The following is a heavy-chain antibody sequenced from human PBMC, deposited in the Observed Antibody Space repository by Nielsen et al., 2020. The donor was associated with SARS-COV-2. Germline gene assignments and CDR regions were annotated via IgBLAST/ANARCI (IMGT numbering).Heavy chain of an antibody. CDR3: ARVVPRYSGTACYFDN. V-gene: IGHV4-34*01. Sequence: SETLSLTCAVYGGSFSGYYWSWIRQPPGKGLEWIGEINHSGSTNYNPSLKSRVTISVDTSKNQFSLKLSSVTAADTAVYYCARVVPRYSGTACYFDNWGHGTLVTVSS. D-gene: IGHD1-26*01. J-gene: IGHJ4*01. CDR2: INHSGST. CDR1: GGSFSGYY.